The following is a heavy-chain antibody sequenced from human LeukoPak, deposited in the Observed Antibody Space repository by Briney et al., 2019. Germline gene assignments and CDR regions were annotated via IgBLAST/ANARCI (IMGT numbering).Heavy chain of an antibody. V-gene: IGHV4-30-4*07. J-gene: IGHJ4*02. D-gene: IGHD5-12*01. Sequence: TLSLTCAVSGGSISSGGYSWSWIRQPPGKGLEWIGYIYYSGSTYYNPSLKSRVTISVDTSKNQFSLKLSSVTAADTAVYYCARGDSGYEPLDYWGQGTLVTVSS. CDR1: GGSISSGGYS. CDR3: ARGDSGYEPLDY. CDR2: IYYSGST.